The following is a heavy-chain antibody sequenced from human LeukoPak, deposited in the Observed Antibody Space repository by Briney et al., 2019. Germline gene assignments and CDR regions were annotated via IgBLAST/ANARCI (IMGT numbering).Heavy chain of an antibody. CDR1: GFTFSDYY. D-gene: IGHD5-24*01. CDR2: INHSGST. CDR3: ARLYLPATRFDY. J-gene: IGHJ4*02. Sequence: PGGSLRLSCAASGFTFSDYYMSWIRQAPGKGLEWIGEINHSGSTNYNPSLKSRVTISVDTSKNQFSLKLTSVTAADTAVYYCARLYLPATRFDYWGQGTLVTVSS. V-gene: IGHV4-34*01.